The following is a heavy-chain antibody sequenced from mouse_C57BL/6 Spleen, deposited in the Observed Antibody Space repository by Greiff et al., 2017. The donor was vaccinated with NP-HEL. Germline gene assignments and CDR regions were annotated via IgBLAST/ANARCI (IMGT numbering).Heavy chain of an antibody. J-gene: IGHJ1*03. D-gene: IGHD2-2*01. V-gene: IGHV5-17*01. Sequence: EVMLVESGGGLVKPGGSLKLSCAEKGLEWVAYISSGSSTIYYADTVKGRFTISRDNAKNTLFLQMTSLRSEDTAMYYCARETATMVPYWYFDVWGTGTTVTVSS. CDR2: ISSGSSTI. CDR3: ARETATMVPYWYFDV.